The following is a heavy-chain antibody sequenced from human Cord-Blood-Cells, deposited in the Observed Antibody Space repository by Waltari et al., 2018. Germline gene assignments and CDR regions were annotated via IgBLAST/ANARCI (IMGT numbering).Heavy chain of an antibody. D-gene: IGHD3-10*01. V-gene: IGHV4-59*08. CDR2: IYYSGST. Sequence: QVQLQESGPGLVKPSETLSLTCTVSGGSLSIYYWSWIRQPPGKGLEWIGYIYYSGSTNYNPSLKSRVTISVDTSKNQFSLKLSSVTAADTAVYYCARPHGSGSYYYFDYWGQGTLVTVSS. J-gene: IGHJ4*02. CDR1: GGSLSIYY. CDR3: ARPHGSGSYYYFDY.